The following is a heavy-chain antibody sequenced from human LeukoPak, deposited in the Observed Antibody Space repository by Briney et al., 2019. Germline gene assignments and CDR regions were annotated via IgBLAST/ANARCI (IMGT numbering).Heavy chain of an antibody. CDR3: ARDDYDSSGYYRAKSYYYYMDV. D-gene: IGHD3-22*01. Sequence: ASVKVSCKSAGYTFTGYYMHWVRQAPGQGLEWMGWINPNSGGTNYAQKFQGRVTRTRDTSISTAYMELSRLRSDDTAVYYCARDDYDSSGYYRAKSYYYYMDVWGKGTTVTVSS. V-gene: IGHV1-2*02. CDR1: GYTFTGYY. J-gene: IGHJ6*03. CDR2: INPNSGGT.